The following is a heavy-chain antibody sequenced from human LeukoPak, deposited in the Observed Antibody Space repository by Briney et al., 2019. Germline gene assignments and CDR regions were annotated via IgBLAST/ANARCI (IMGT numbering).Heavy chain of an antibody. CDR2: INPDSGNT. D-gene: IGHD3-9*01. V-gene: IGHV1-18*01. CDR1: GYSFTHYS. J-gene: IGHJ4*02. CDR3: ARGGIRYFDWAMDVGDRTTDFDF. Sequence: ASVKVSCKASGYSFTHYSISWVRQAPGQGLEWMGWINPDSGNTDYAQKLQGRVTITTDTSTSTAYMELRSLRSDDTAVYYCARGGIRYFDWAMDVGDRTTDFDFWGQGTLVTVSS.